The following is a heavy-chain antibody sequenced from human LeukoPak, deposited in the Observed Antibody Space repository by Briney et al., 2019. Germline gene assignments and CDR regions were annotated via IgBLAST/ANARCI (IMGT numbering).Heavy chain of an antibody. D-gene: IGHD5-24*01. CDR2: IYYSGST. J-gene: IGHJ5*02. Sequence: SETLSLTCTVSGGSISSYYWSWIRQPPGEGLEWLGYIYYSGSTNYNPSLKSRATISVDTSKNQCSLKLSSVTAADTAVYYCARVEMATTSRNWFDPWGQGTLVTVSS. CDR3: ARVEMATTSRNWFDP. CDR1: GGSISSYY. V-gene: IGHV4-59*01.